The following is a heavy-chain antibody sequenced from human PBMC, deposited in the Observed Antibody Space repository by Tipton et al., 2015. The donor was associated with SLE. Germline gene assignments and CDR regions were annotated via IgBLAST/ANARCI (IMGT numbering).Heavy chain of an antibody. V-gene: IGHV3-30*03. Sequence: QVQLVQSGGGLMQPGGSLRLSCAASGFTVSSNYMSWVRQAPGKGLEWVAVISYDGSNKYYADSVKGRFTISRDNSKNTLYLQMNSLRAEDTAVYYCARAYQGCDIWGQGTMVTVSS. D-gene: IGHD2-2*01. CDR1: GFTVSSNY. CDR3: ARAYQGCDI. CDR2: ISYDGSNK. J-gene: IGHJ3*02.